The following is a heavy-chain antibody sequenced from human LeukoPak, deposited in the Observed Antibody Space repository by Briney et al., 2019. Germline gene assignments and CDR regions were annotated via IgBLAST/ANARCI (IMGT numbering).Heavy chain of an antibody. J-gene: IGHJ4*02. CDR1: GGSFSGYY. CDR2: INHSGST. CDR3: ARVRAATDY. V-gene: IGHV4-34*01. Sequence: PSETLSLTCAVYGGSFSGYYWSWIRQPPGKGLEWIGEINHSGSTNYNPSLKSRVTISVDTSKNQFSLKPSSVTAADTAVYYYARVRAATDYWGQGTLVTVSS. D-gene: IGHD2-15*01.